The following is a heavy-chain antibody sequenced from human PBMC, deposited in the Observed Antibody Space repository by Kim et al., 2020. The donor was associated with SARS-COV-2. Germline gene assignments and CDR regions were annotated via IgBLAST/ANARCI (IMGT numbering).Heavy chain of an antibody. CDR1: GGSFSGYY. CDR3: ARGGRAAAAGTNWFDP. CDR2: INHSGST. V-gene: IGHV4-34*01. Sequence: SETLSLTCAVYGGSFSGYYWSWIRQPPGKGLEWIGEINHSGSTNYNPSLKSRVTISVDTSKNQFSLKLSSVTAADTAVYYCARGGRAAAAGTNWFDPWGQGTLVTVSS. J-gene: IGHJ5*02. D-gene: IGHD6-13*01.